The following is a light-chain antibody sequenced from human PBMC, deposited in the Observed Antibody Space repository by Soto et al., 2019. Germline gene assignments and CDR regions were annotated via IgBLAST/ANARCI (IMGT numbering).Light chain of an antibody. J-gene: IGKJ4*01. V-gene: IGKV3-11*01. CDR2: DAT. CDR1: QSVSKY. CDR3: QQRGDWPLT. Sequence: EIVLTQSPATLCLSPGERATLSCRASQSVSKYLAWYQQKPGQAPRLLIYDATNRATGIPDRFSGSGSGTDFTLTISSLEPEDFAVYYCQQRGDWPLTFGGGTKVEIK.